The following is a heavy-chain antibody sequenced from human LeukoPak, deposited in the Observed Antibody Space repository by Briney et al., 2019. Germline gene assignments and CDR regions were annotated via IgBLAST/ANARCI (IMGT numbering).Heavy chain of an antibody. D-gene: IGHD2-21*01. CDR2: ISSSSSYI. Sequence: GGSLRLSCAASGFTFSSYAMSWVRQAPGKGLEWVSSISSSSSYIYYADSVKGRFTISRDNAKNSLYLQMNSLRAEDTAVYYCARTVVVITRFDYWGQGTLVTVSS. V-gene: IGHV3-21*01. CDR3: ARTVVVITRFDY. J-gene: IGHJ4*02. CDR1: GFTFSSYA.